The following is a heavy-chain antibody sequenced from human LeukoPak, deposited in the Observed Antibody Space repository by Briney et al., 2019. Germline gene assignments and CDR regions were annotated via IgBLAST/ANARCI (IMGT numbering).Heavy chain of an antibody. D-gene: IGHD3-9*01. Sequence: AASVKVSCKASGYTFVTDDINWVRQATGQGLEWMGWMNPNSGNTGYAQKFQGRVTMTRNTSISTAYMELSSLRSEDTAVYYCAREVDILTVTYAFDIWGQGTMVTVSS. V-gene: IGHV1-8*02. CDR2: MNPNSGNT. J-gene: IGHJ3*02. CDR1: GYTFVTDD. CDR3: AREVDILTVTYAFDI.